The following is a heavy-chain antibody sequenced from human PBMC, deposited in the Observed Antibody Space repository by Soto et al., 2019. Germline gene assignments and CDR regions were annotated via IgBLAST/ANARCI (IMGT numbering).Heavy chain of an antibody. CDR1: GYSFTSYW. V-gene: IGHV5-10-1*01. D-gene: IGHD2-2*01. CDR2: IDPSDSYT. J-gene: IGHJ6*02. Sequence: GXSLKISCKGSGYSFTSYWISWGRQMPVKGLEWMGRIDPSDSYTNYSPSFQGHVTISADKSISTAYLQWSSLKASDTAMYYCARQYCSSTSCYGYYYYYYGMDVWGQGTTVTVSS. CDR3: ARQYCSSTSCYGYYYYYYGMDV.